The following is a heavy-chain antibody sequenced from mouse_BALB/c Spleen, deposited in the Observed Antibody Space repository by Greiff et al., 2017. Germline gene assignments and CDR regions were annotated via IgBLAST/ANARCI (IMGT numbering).Heavy chain of an antibody. V-gene: IGHV3-8*02. CDR2: ISYSGST. J-gene: IGHJ3*01. D-gene: IGHD1-1*01. CDR1: GDSITSGY. Sequence: EVQLQQSGPSLVKPSQTLSLTCSVTGDSITSGYWNWIRKFPGNKLEYMGYISYSGSTYYNPSLKSRISITRDTSKNQYYLQLNSVTTEDTATYYCARSHYYGSSSSFAYWGQGTLVTVSA. CDR3: ARSHYYGSSSSFAY.